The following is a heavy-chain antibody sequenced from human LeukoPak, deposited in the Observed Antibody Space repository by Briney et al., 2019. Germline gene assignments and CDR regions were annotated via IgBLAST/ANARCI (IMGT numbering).Heavy chain of an antibody. D-gene: IGHD4-17*01. J-gene: IGHJ4*02. CDR1: GYTLTELS. CDR3: ATGSTVTTGGLFDY. V-gene: IGHV1-24*01. CDR2: FDPEDGET. Sequence: ASVKVSCKVSGYTLTELSMHWVRQAPGKGLEWMGGFDPEDGETIYAQKFQGRVTMTEDTSTDTAYMELSSLRSEDTAVYYCATGSTVTTGGLFDYWGQGTLVTVSS.